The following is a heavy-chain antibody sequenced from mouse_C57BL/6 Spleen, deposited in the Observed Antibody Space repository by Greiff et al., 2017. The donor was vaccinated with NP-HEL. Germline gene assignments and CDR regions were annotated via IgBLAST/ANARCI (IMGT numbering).Heavy chain of an antibody. V-gene: IGHV1-55*01. J-gene: IGHJ2*01. CDR3: ARDKTAQVYYFDY. D-gene: IGHD3-2*02. CDR2: IYPGSGST. Sequence: QVQLQQSGAELVKPGASVKMSCKASGYTFTSYWITWVKQRPGQGLEWIGDIYPGSGSTNYNEKFKSKATLTVDTSSSTAYMQLSSLTSEDSAVYYCARDKTAQVYYFDYWGQGTTLTVSS. CDR1: GYTFTSYW.